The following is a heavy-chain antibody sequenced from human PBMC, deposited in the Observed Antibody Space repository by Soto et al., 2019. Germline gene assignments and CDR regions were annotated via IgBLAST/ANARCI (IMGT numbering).Heavy chain of an antibody. Sequence: GGSLRLSCAASGFTFSSYEMNWVRQAPGKGLEWVSYISSSGSTIYYADSVKGRFTISRDNAKNSLYLQMNSLRAEDTAVYYCARARPHSFSLFEPYSNYGYGMDVWGQGTTVTVSS. CDR3: ARARPHSFSLFEPYSNYGYGMDV. D-gene: IGHD4-4*01. J-gene: IGHJ6*02. CDR2: ISSSGSTI. CDR1: GFTFSSYE. V-gene: IGHV3-48*03.